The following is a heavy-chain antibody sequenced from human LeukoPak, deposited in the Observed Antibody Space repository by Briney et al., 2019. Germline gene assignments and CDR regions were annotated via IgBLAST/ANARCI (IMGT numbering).Heavy chain of an antibody. CDR3: ARGVEPLAANTLAY. Sequence: GGSLRLSCAASGFTVIANDMTWVSQAPGKGLEWVSVLYSDGNTKYADSVQGRFTISRDNSKNTLYLEMNSLSPDDTAVYYCARGVEPLAANTLAYWGQGTLVTVSS. CDR1: GFTVIAND. CDR2: LYSDGNT. V-gene: IGHV3-53*01. D-gene: IGHD1-14*01. J-gene: IGHJ4*02.